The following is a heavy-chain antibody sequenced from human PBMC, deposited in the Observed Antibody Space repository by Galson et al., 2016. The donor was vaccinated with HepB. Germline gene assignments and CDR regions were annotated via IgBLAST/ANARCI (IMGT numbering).Heavy chain of an antibody. D-gene: IGHD4-23*01. CDR3: ALDPGGNGVLNS. CDR2: IIPISGTS. V-gene: IGHV1-69*13. CDR1: GGTFSSYH. Sequence: SVKVSCKASGGTFSSYHISWVRQAPGQGLEWMGEIIPISGTSNHAQKFRGRVTITADESTTTAYMELSSLRSEDTALYFCALDPGGNGVLNSWGQGTLVTVSS. J-gene: IGHJ4*02.